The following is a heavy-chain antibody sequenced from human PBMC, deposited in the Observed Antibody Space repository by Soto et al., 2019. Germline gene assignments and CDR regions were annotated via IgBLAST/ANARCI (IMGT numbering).Heavy chain of an antibody. Sequence: PSETLSLTCAVYGGSFSGYYWSWIRQRPGKGLEWIGEINHSGSTNYNPSLKSRVTISVDTSKNQFSLKLSSVTAADTAVYYCARGSITMVRGVIYYYYGMDVWGQGTTVTVSS. CDR1: GGSFSGYY. J-gene: IGHJ6*02. CDR3: ARGSITMVRGVIYYYYGMDV. CDR2: INHSGST. D-gene: IGHD3-10*01. V-gene: IGHV4-34*01.